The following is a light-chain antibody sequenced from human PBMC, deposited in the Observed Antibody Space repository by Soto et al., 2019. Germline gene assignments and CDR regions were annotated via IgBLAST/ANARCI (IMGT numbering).Light chain of an antibody. V-gene: IGKV1-5*01. Sequence: DIQMTQSPSTLSGSVGDRVTITCRASQTISSWLAWYQQKSGKAPKLLIYNASSLESGVPSRFSGSGSGTEFTLTISSLKPDDFATYYCQQYQSYSRTFGQGTKVDIK. CDR1: QTISSW. J-gene: IGKJ1*01. CDR2: NAS. CDR3: QQYQSYSRT.